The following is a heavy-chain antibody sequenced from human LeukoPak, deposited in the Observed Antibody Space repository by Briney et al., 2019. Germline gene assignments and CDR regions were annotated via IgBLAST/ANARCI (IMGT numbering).Heavy chain of an antibody. CDR3: GRDYYYGTSAPYNFGIDV. V-gene: IGHV1-18*04. CDR2: ISVYNGNT. D-gene: IGHD3-10*01. J-gene: IGHJ6*02. CDR1: GYTLTKYG. Sequence: GASVKVSCEASGYTLTKYGISWVRQAPGQGPEWMGWISVYNGNTNYAQKFQGRVTMTTDTSTSTAYMELRDLKSDDTGVYYCGRDYYYGTSAPYNFGIDVWGQGTTVTVSS.